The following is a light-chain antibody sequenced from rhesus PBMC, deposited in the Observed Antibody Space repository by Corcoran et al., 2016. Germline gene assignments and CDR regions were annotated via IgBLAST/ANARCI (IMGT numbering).Light chain of an antibody. CDR1: ENVNNY. Sequence: DIQMTQSPSSLSASVGDRVSITCRASENVNNYLNWYHQKPGKAPKLLIYKESTLQSGVPSRFSGSGAGTDYTFTISSLQPEDVATYYCQHGYGTPYTFGQGTKVEIK. CDR2: KES. V-gene: IGKV1-74*01. CDR3: QHGYGTPYT. J-gene: IGKJ2*01.